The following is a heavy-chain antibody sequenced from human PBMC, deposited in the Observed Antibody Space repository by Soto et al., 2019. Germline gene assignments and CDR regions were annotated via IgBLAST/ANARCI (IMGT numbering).Heavy chain of an antibody. CDR3: AGRIAVAGYYYFDY. CDR2: IIPIFGTA. D-gene: IGHD6-19*01. Sequence: ASVKVSCKASGGTFSSYAISWVRQAPGQGLEWMGGIIPIFGTANYAQKFQGRVTITADESTSTAYMELSSLRSEDTAVYYCAGRIAVAGYYYFDYWGQGTLVTVSS. V-gene: IGHV1-69*13. CDR1: GGTFSSYA. J-gene: IGHJ4*02.